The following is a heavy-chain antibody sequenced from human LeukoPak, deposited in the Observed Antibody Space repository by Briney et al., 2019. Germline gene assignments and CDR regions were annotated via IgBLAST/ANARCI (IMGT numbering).Heavy chain of an antibody. D-gene: IGHD2-2*01. V-gene: IGHV3-48*04. Sequence: GGSLRLSCAASGFTFSGYSMNWVRQAPGKGLEWISYISISSNTIYYADSVKGRFTISRDNAKNSLYLQMNSLRVEDTAVYYCARAGGVAGYCSSTSCYAFDYWGQGTLVTVSS. J-gene: IGHJ4*02. CDR2: ISISSNTI. CDR3: ARAGGVAGYCSSTSCYAFDY. CDR1: GFTFSGYS.